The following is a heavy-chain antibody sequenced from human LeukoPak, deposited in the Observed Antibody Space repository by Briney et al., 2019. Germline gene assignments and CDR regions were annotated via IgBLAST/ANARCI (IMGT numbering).Heavy chain of an antibody. Sequence: SETLSLTCAVYGGSFSGYYWSWIRQPPGKGLEWIGEINHSGSTNYNPSLKSRVTISVDTSKNQFSLKLSSVTAADTAVYYCARTRAYYYGSGSSRDWFDPWGQGTLVTVSS. CDR1: GGSFSGYY. D-gene: IGHD3-10*01. V-gene: IGHV4-34*01. CDR3: ARTRAYYYGSGSSRDWFDP. J-gene: IGHJ5*02. CDR2: INHSGST.